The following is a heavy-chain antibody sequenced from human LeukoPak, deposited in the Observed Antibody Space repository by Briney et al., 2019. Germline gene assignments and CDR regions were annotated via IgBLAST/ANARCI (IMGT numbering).Heavy chain of an antibody. CDR3: ARGSAAAGTYWFDP. CDR2: IKQDGSEK. Sequence: GGSLRLSCAASGLTFSSYWMSWVRQAPGKGLEWVANIKQDGSEKYYVDSVKGRFTISRDNAKKSLYLQMYSLRAEDTAVYYCARGSAAAGTYWFDPWGQGTLVTVSS. D-gene: IGHD6-13*01. CDR1: GLTFSSYW. J-gene: IGHJ5*02. V-gene: IGHV3-7*01.